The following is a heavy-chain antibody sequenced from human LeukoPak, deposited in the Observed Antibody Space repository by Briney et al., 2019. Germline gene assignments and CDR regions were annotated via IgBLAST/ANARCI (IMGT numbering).Heavy chain of an antibody. Sequence: ASETLSPTCTVSGGSISSSSYYWGWLRQPPGKGLEWFGSIYYSGSTYYNPSLKSRVTISVDTSKNQFSLKLSSVTAADTAVYYCARRWFGDDDYYYGMDVWGQGTTVTVSS. CDR2: IYYSGST. J-gene: IGHJ6*02. CDR3: ARRWFGDDDYYYGMDV. CDR1: GGSISSSSYY. V-gene: IGHV4-39*01. D-gene: IGHD3-10*01.